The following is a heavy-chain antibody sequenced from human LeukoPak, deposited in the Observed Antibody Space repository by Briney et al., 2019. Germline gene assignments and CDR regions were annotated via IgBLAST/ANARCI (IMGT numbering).Heavy chain of an antibody. CDR2: IYHSGST. Sequence: SETLSLTCAVSGYSISSGYYWGWIRQPPGKGLEWIGSIYHSGSTYYNPSLKSRVTISVDTSKNQFSLKLSSVTAADTAVYYCARPVYGSSAGNWFDPWGQGTLVTASS. J-gene: IGHJ5*02. CDR3: ARPVYGSSAGNWFDP. CDR1: GYSISSGYY. D-gene: IGHD1-26*01. V-gene: IGHV4-38-2*01.